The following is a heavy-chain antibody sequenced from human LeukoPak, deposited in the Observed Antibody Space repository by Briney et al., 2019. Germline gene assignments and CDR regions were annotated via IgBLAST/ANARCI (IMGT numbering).Heavy chain of an antibody. Sequence: EASVKVSCKASGGTFSSYAISWVRQAPGQGLEWMGGIIPIFGTANYAQKFQGRVTITADKSTSTAYMELSSLRSEDTAVYYCARGVRHDILTGYYNDVYFDYWGQGTLVTVSS. D-gene: IGHD3-9*01. CDR2: IIPIFGTA. CDR3: ARGVRHDILTGYYNDVYFDY. J-gene: IGHJ4*02. CDR1: GGTFSSYA. V-gene: IGHV1-69*06.